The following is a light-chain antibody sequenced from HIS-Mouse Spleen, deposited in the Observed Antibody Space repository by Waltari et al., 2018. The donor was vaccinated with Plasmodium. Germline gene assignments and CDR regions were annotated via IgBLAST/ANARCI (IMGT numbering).Light chain of an antibody. V-gene: IGLV3-10*01. Sequence: SYELTQPPSVSVSPGQPARITCSGDALPKTSATWYQQKSGQAPVLVIYEDSKRPSGIPERFSGSSSGTMATLTISGAQVEDEADYYCYSTDSSGNHRVFGGGTKLTVL. CDR3: YSTDSSGNHRV. CDR1: ALPKTS. CDR2: EDS. J-gene: IGLJ3*02.